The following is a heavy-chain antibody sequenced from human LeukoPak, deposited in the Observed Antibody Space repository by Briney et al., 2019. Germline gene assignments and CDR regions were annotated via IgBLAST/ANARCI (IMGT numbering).Heavy chain of an antibody. CDR3: ARSRPRYCSSTSCSPSARGIDT. CDR1: GYTFTSYY. V-gene: IGHV1-46*01. J-gene: IGHJ5*02. D-gene: IGHD2-2*01. CDR2: INPSGGST. Sequence: AAVKVSRKASGYTFTSYYMHWVRQAPGQGLEWMGIINPSGGSTSYAQKFQGRVTMTRDTSTSAVYMELSSLRSEDTAVYYCARSRPRYCSSTSCSPSARGIDTWGQGTLVTVSS.